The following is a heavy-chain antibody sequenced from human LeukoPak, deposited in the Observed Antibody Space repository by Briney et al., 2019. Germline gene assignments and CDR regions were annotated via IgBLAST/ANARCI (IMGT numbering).Heavy chain of an antibody. CDR1: GFTFWNYA. Sequence: GGALRPSRAASGFTFWNYAIAWVRQAPGKGLGWGSVVTGNGGTTYYADSLKGRFTISRDNSRNTLYLQMNSLRAEDTAVYHCARNAADCTTSACYDSWGQGTLVTVSS. D-gene: IGHD2-8*01. CDR3: ARNAADCTTSACYDS. CDR2: VTGNGGTT. V-gene: IGHV3-23*01. J-gene: IGHJ4*02.